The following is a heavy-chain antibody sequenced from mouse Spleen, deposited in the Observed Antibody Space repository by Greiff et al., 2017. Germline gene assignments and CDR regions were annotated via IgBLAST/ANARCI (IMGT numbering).Heavy chain of an antibody. CDR2: INPSSGYT. CDR1: GYTFTSYT. V-gene: IGHV1-4*01. CDR3: ARRPLYGSSYVGFDY. J-gene: IGHJ2*01. D-gene: IGHD1-1*01. Sequence: QVQLKESGAELARPGASVKMSCKASGYTFTSYTMHWVKQRPGQGLEWIGYINPSSGYTKYNQKFKDKATLTADKSSSTAYMQLSSLTSEDSAVYYCARRPLYGSSYVGFDYWGQGTTLTVSS.